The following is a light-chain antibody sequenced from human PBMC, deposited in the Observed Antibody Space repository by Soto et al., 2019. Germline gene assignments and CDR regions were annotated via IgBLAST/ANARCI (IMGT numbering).Light chain of an antibody. Sequence: DIVLTQSPATLSLSPGERATLSCRASQSVSNYLAWYQQKPGQAPRLLIYDASNRATGIPARFSGSGSGTDFTLTISCLEPEDFAVYYCQQRSNWPPRITFGGGTKVEIK. CDR3: QQRSNWPPRIT. V-gene: IGKV3-11*01. J-gene: IGKJ4*01. CDR2: DAS. CDR1: QSVSNY.